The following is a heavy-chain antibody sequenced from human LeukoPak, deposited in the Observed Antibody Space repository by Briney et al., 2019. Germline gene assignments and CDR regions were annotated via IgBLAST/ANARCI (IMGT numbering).Heavy chain of an antibody. D-gene: IGHD4-23*01. V-gene: IGHV3-48*01. CDR1: GFTFSSYS. CDR2: ISSSSSTI. J-gene: IGHJ4*02. CDR3: AKSLTSVVTPIDY. Sequence: GGSLRLSCAASGFTFSSYSMNWVRQAPGKGLEWVSYISSSSSTIYYADSVKGRFTISRDNSKNTLYLQMNSLRAEDTAVYYCAKSLTSVVTPIDYWGQGTLVTVSS.